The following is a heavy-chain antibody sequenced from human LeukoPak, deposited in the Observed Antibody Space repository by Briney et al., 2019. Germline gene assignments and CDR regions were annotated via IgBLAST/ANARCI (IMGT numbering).Heavy chain of an antibody. D-gene: IGHD6-19*01. CDR2: ISSSGDET. CDR3: TRRERWLLGLYYYYGLDV. CDR1: GFTFKNHA. Sequence: GGSLRLSCVASGFTFKNHAMSWVRQAPGKGLEWVSGISSSGDETHNADSVNGRFTISRDNSKNTLYLQMNSLSADDTAVYYCTRRERWLLGLYYYYGLDVWGQGTTVTVSS. V-gene: IGHV3-23*01. J-gene: IGHJ6*02.